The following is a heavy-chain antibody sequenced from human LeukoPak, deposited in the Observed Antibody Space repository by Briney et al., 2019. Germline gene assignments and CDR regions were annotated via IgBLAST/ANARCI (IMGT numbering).Heavy chain of an antibody. CDR1: RFTFSSYA. V-gene: IGHV3-23*01. J-gene: IGHJ4*02. CDR3: AATHIAAAGSPFAN. D-gene: IGHD6-13*01. Sequence: GGSLRLSCAASRFTFSSYAMNWVRQAPGKGLEWVSVISGDGGTTYYADSVKGRFTISRDNAKNTLYLQMNSLRAEDTAVYYCAATHIAAAGSPFANWGQGTLVTVSS. CDR2: ISGDGGTT.